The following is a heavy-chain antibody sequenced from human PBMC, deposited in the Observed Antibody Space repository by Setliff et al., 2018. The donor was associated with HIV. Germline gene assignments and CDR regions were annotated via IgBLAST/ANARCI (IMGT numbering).Heavy chain of an antibody. CDR2: FDPGHGET. CDR1: GDTVTEPS. J-gene: IGHJ4*02. CDR3: AREYYYDSSGYDYLSFDH. V-gene: IGHV1-24*01. Sequence: ASVKVSCKVSGDTVTEPSMQWVRQAPGKGLEWMGGFDPGHGETFYARKFQGRVTMTEDTFTDSAYMELRSLRSEDTAVYYCAREYYYDSSGYDYLSFDHWGQGTPVTVSS. D-gene: IGHD3-22*01.